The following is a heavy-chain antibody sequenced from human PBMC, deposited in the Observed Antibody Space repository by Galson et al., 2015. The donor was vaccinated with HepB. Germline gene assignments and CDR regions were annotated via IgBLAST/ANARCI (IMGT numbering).Heavy chain of an antibody. D-gene: IGHD1-26*01. Sequence: SLRLSCAASGFTFNTYSMHWVRQAPGKGLEWVAAITSAGDKQYYADSVKGRFTISRDNSQNMMYLQMSSLRAEDTAVYYCARDLGFGLDYWGQGTLVIVSS. V-gene: IGHV3-30-3*01. CDR3: ARDLGFGLDY. CDR2: ITSAGDKQ. CDR1: GFTFNTYS. J-gene: IGHJ4*02.